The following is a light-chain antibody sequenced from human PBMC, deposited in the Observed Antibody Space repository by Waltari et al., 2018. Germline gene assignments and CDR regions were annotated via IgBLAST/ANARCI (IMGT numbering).Light chain of an antibody. CDR3: YAYAGTRGV. J-gene: IGLJ1*01. CDR2: EAN. V-gene: IGLV2-23*01. Sequence: QSALTQPASVSGSPGQSITISGTGTSSHIASYNLFSWYQQHPGKAPKLIIYEANKRPSGVSSRFSGSKSGNTASLTISGPQAEDEANYYCYAYAGTRGVFGTGTKVTVL. CDR1: SSHIASYNL.